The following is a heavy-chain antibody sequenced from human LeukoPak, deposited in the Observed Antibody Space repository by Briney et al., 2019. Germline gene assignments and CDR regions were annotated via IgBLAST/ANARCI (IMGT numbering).Heavy chain of an antibody. J-gene: IGHJ4*02. CDR2: ISSSSSYI. Sequence: PGGSLRLSCAASGFTFSSYSMNWVRQAPGKGLEWVSSISSSSSYIYYADSVKGRFTISRDNAKNSLYLQMNSLRAEDTAVYYCARDPNYYDSSGYYANGDYWGQGTLVTVSS. CDR1: GFTFSSYS. D-gene: IGHD3-22*01. CDR3: ARDPNYYDSSGYYANGDY. V-gene: IGHV3-21*01.